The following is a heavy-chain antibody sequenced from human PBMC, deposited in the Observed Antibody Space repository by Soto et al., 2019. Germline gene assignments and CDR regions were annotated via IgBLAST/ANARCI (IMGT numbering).Heavy chain of an antibody. V-gene: IGHV3-53*04. CDR2: IYSGGST. Sequence: GGSLRLSCAASGFAVSSNYMSWVRQAPGKGLEWVSVIYSGGSTYYADSVKGRFTISRHNSKNTLYLQMNSLRAEDTAVYYCATTVSPAAIYFYFDYWGQGTLVTVSS. D-gene: IGHD2-2*01. J-gene: IGHJ4*02. CDR3: ATTVSPAAIYFYFDY. CDR1: GFAVSSNY.